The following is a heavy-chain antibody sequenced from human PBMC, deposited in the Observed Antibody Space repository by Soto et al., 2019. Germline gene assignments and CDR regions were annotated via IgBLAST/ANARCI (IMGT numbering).Heavy chain of an antibody. Sequence: GGSLRLSCAASGFTFSNAWMNWVRQAPGKGLEWVGRIKSKTDGGTTDYAAPVKGRFTISRDDSKNTLYLQMNSLKTEDTAVYYCTTALSSDPYYYYGMDAWGQGTTVTVSS. V-gene: IGHV3-15*07. CDR2: IKSKTDGGTT. CDR3: TTALSSDPYYYYGMDA. CDR1: GFTFSNAW. J-gene: IGHJ6*02.